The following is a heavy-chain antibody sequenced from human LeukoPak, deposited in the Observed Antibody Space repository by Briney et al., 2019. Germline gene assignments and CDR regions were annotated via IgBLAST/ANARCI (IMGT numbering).Heavy chain of an antibody. Sequence: KTSETLSLTCAVYGGSFSGYYWSWIRQPPGKGLEWIGEINHSGSTNYNPSLKSRVTISVDTSKNQFSLKLSSVTAADTAVYYCARISSFGELLQGSQDYWGQGTLVTVSS. D-gene: IGHD3-10*01. J-gene: IGHJ4*02. CDR1: GGSFSGYY. CDR3: ARISSFGELLQGSQDY. V-gene: IGHV4-34*01. CDR2: INHSGST.